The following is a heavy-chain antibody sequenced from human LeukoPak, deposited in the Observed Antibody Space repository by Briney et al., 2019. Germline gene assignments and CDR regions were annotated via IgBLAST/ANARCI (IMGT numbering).Heavy chain of an antibody. CDR3: ATSPGIADY. J-gene: IGHJ4*02. D-gene: IGHD6-13*01. CDR1: GYTLTVLC. Sequence: GASVRVSCEVSGYTLTVLCMHWVRQAPGKGLEWMGGFDPEDGETIYAQKFQGRVTMTEDTTTDTAYMELSTLRPEDTAVYYCATSPGIADYSGQGNLGTVSS. CDR2: FDPEDGET. V-gene: IGHV1-24*01.